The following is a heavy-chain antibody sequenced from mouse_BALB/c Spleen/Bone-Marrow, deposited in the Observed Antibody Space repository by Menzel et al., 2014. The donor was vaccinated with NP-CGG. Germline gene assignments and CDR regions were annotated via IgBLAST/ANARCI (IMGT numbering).Heavy chain of an antibody. Sequence: EVQLQQSGPELVKPGASVKMSCKASGYTFTSYVMHWVKQKPGQGLEWIGYINPYNDGTKYNEKFKGKATLTSDKSSSTAYMEPSSLPSEDSAVYYCASHNWDYAMDYWGQGTSVTVSS. J-gene: IGHJ4*01. CDR3: ASHNWDYAMDY. CDR1: GYTFTSYV. V-gene: IGHV1-14*01. CDR2: INPYNDGT. D-gene: IGHD4-1*02.